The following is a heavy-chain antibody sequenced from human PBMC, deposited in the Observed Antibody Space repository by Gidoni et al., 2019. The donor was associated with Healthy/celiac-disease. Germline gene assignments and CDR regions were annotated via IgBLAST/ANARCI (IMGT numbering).Heavy chain of an antibody. CDR3: ARGGARITMVRGVIRNAFDI. D-gene: IGHD3-10*01. Sequence: GIIPIFGTANYAQKFQGRVTITADKSTSTVYMELSSLRSEDTAVYYCARGGARITMVRGVIRNAFDIWGQGTMVTVSS. V-gene: IGHV1-69*06. J-gene: IGHJ3*02. CDR2: IIPIFGTA.